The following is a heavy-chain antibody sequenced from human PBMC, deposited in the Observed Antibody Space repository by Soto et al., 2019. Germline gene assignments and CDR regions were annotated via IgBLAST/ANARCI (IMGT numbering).Heavy chain of an antibody. D-gene: IGHD3-3*01. V-gene: IGHV4-30-2*01. Sequence: SETLSLTCAVSGVSISSGGYSWSCIRQPPGKGLEWIGYIYHSGSTYYNPSLKSRVTISVDTSKNQFSLKLSSVTAADTAVYYCARVGYDFWSGTYFDYWGQGTLVTVSS. CDR3: ARVGYDFWSGTYFDY. CDR2: IYHSGST. CDR1: GVSISSGGYS. J-gene: IGHJ4*02.